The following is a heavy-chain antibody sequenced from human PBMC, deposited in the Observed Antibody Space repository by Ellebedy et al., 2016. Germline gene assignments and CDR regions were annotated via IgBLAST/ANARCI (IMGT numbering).Heavy chain of an antibody. CDR1: GFTFSSYW. CDR2: ISYDGSNK. CDR3: AKAGGGINDEDYYYYGMDV. V-gene: IGHV3-30*18. D-gene: IGHD1-1*01. J-gene: IGHJ6*02. Sequence: GESLKISCAVSGFTFSSYWMSWVRQAPGKGLEWVAVISYDGSNKYYADSVKGRFTISRDNSKNTLYLQMNSLRAEDTAVYYCAKAGGGINDEDYYYYGMDVWGQGTTVTVSS.